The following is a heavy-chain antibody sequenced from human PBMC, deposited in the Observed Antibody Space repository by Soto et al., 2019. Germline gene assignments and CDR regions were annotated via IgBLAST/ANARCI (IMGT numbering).Heavy chain of an antibody. CDR3: ARGRGGRGDY. CDR1: GGTFSSYT. D-gene: IGHD2-15*01. V-gene: IGHV1-69*02. CDR2: IIPILGIA. J-gene: IGHJ4*02. Sequence: QVQLVQSGAEVKKPESSVKVSCKASGGTFSSYTINWVRQAPGQGLEWMGMIIPILGIANYTQKFQDRVTITADKSTSTAYMELSSLRSEDTAVYYCARGRGGRGDYWGQGTLVTVSS.